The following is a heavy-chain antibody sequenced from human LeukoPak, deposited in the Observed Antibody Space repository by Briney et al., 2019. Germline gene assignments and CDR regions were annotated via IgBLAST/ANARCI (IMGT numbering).Heavy chain of an antibody. D-gene: IGHD1-26*01. Sequence: GGSLRLSCAASGFTFSSAWMTWVRQTPGKGLEWVGRIKQMSNGGTTDYAAPVKDRFTISRDDSINTVYLQMNSLKTEDTAVYYCATGFSATSHDGYWGQGTLVTVSS. CDR1: GFTFSSAW. V-gene: IGHV3-15*01. CDR3: ATGFSATSHDGY. CDR2: IKQMSNGGTT. J-gene: IGHJ4*02.